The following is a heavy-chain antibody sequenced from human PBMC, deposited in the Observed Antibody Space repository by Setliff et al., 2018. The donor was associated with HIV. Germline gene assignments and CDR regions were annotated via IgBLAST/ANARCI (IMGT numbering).Heavy chain of an antibody. D-gene: IGHD2-21*01. Sequence: GGSLRLSCAASGSTFSSYAMNWVRQAPGKGLEWVSSITNTGGTTYYADSVKGRFTISRDNSKNTLYLQMNSLRADDTAVYYCAKSPVVWPHSFDIWGQGTVVTVSS. CDR3: AKSPVVWPHSFDI. CDR2: ITNTGGTT. CDR1: GSTFSSYA. V-gene: IGHV3-23*01. J-gene: IGHJ3*02.